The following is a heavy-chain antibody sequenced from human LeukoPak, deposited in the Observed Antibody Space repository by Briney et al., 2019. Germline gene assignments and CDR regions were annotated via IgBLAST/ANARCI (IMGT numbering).Heavy chain of an antibody. J-gene: IGHJ4*02. V-gene: IGHV3-23*01. CDR3: AKDWNQFNRVFDCFDS. CDR1: GFPFETNA. D-gene: IGHD1-14*01. CDR2: IGNTET. Sequence: RPGGSLRLSCATSGFPFETNAMSWVRPAPGKGLEWVATIGNTETFYADSVTGRFTISRDNSKNTVNLQMNRLRVEDTAIYYCAKDWNQFNRVFDCFDSWGQGTLVTVSS.